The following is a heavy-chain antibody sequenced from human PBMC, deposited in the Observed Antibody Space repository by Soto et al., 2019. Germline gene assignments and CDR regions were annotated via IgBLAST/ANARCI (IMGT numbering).Heavy chain of an antibody. J-gene: IGHJ4*02. CDR1: GFTFSSYW. D-gene: IGHD3-10*01. CDR3: AKDPNPWFGHFDY. Sequence: GGSLRLSCAAPGFTFSSYWMHWVRQAPGKGLEWVSAISGSGGSTYCADSVKGRFTISRDNSKNTLYLQMNSLRAEDTAVYYCAKDPNPWFGHFDYWGQGTLVTVS. CDR2: ISGSGGST. V-gene: IGHV3-23*01.